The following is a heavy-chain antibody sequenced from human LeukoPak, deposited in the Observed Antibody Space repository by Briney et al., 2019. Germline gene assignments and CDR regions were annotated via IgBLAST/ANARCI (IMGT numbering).Heavy chain of an antibody. J-gene: IGHJ3*02. CDR1: GFTFSSYA. V-gene: IGHV3-30-3*01. CDR2: ISYDGSNK. Sequence: SGGSLRLSCAASGFTFSSYAMHWVRQAPGKGLEWVAVISYDGSNKYYADSVKGRFTISRDNSKNTLYLQMNSLRAEDTAVYYCARVKLPAGRMDAFDIWGQGTMVTVSS. D-gene: IGHD2-2*01. CDR3: ARVKLPAGRMDAFDI.